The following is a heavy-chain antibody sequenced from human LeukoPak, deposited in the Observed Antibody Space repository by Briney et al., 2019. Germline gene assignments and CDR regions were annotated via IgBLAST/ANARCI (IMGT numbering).Heavy chain of an antibody. CDR3: ASSAGALIDC. V-gene: IGHV3-33*01. CDR2: IWFDGSNK. CDR1: GFTFSNYD. Sequence: GRSLRLSCAASGFTFSNYDMHWVRQAPGKGLEWVAVIWFDGSNKFYADSVKGRFTISRDNSKNTLYLQMNSLRAKDTAVYYCASSAGALIDCWGQGTLVIVSS. D-gene: IGHD6-19*01. J-gene: IGHJ4*02.